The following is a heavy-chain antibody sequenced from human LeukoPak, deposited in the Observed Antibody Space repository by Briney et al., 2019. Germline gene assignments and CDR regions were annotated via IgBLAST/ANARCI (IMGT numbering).Heavy chain of an antibody. V-gene: IGHV3-23*01. CDR3: ANQRLDSSGWYLHY. D-gene: IGHD6-19*01. CDR2: ISGSGGST. J-gene: IGHJ4*02. Sequence: GGSLRLSCAASGFTFSSYAMNWVRQAPGKGLEWVSGISGSGGSTYHADSVKGRFTISRDNSKNTQYLQMNSLRVEDTAVYYCANQRLDSSGWYLHYWGQGTLVTVSS. CDR1: GFTFSSYA.